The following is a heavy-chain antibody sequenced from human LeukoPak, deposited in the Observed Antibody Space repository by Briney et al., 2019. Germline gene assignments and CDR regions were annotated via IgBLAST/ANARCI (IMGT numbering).Heavy chain of an antibody. Sequence: PSETLSLTCAVYGGSFSGYYWSWIRQPPGKGLEWIGEINHSGSTNYNPSLKSRVTISVDTSKNQFSLKLGSVTAADTAVYYCARGGPSSSWPYYYYYGMDVWGQGTTVTVSS. D-gene: IGHD6-13*01. V-gene: IGHV4-34*01. CDR2: INHSGST. CDR3: ARGGPSSSWPYYYYYGMDV. J-gene: IGHJ6*02. CDR1: GGSFSGYY.